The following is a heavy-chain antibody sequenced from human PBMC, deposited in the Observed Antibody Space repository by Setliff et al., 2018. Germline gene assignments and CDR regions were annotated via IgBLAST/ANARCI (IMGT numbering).Heavy chain of an antibody. V-gene: IGHV3-72*01. Sequence: GGSLRLSCAASGFTFSAHYMDWLRQAPGKGLEWVGRIRNKDNSYTTEYAASVKGRFTISRDDSKNSLYLQMNSLRAEDTGVYYCARDLGYHDYWGQGTLVTVSS. J-gene: IGHJ4*02. CDR2: IRNKDNSYTT. CDR1: GFTFSAHY. CDR3: ARDLGYHDY. D-gene: IGHD3-16*02.